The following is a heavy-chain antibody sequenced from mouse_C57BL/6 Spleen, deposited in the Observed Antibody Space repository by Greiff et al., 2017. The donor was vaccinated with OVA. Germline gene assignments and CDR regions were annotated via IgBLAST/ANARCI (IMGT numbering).Heavy chain of an antibody. J-gene: IGHJ1*03. CDR1: GYTFTDYE. D-gene: IGHD1-1*01. V-gene: IGHV1-15*01. Sequence: VQLQQSGAELVRPGASVTLSCKASGYTFTDYEMHWVKQTPVHGLEWIGAIDPETGGTAYNQKFKGKAILTADKSSSTAYMELRSLTSEDSAVYYCTRVDTTVVGYFDVWGTGTTVTVSS. CDR3: TRVDTTVVGYFDV. CDR2: IDPETGGT.